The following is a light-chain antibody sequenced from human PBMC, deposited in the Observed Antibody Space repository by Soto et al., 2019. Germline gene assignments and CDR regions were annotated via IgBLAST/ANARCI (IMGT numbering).Light chain of an antibody. CDR1: QGIRND. CDR2: AAS. CDR3: LQDYNYPRT. V-gene: IGKV1-6*01. J-gene: IGKJ1*01. Sequence: AIPMTQSPSSLSASVGDRVTITCRASQGIRNDLGWYQQKPGRAPKLLIYAASSFQSGDPSRFIGSGSGTDFTLTISSLQPEDFATDYCLQDYNYPRTFGQGTKVEIK.